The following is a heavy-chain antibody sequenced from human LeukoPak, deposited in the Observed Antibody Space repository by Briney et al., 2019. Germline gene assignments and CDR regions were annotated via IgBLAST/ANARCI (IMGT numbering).Heavy chain of an antibody. J-gene: IGHJ4*02. V-gene: IGHV4-39*01. CDR3: ATVRFGHGVY. Sequence: TSETLSLTCTVSGDSISRSIYYWGWTRQPPGKGLEWIGSIYYSGSTFFNPSLESRATISVDTSKNQFSLRLTSVTAADTAVYSCATVRFGHGVYWGQGTLVTVSS. CDR1: GDSISRSIYY. D-gene: IGHD3-10*01. CDR2: IYYSGST.